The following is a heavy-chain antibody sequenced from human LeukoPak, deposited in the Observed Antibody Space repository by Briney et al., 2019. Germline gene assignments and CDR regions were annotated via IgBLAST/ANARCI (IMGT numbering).Heavy chain of an antibody. CDR3: ARGIPLVQGSFDY. Sequence: EASVKVSCKASGYTFASYDINRVRQATGQGLEWMGWMNPNSDNTGYAQKFQGRVTITRNTSISTAYMELSSLRSEDTAVYYCARGIPLVQGSFDYWGQGTLVTVSS. CDR1: GYTFASYD. CDR2: MNPNSDNT. V-gene: IGHV1-8*03. D-gene: IGHD6-6*01. J-gene: IGHJ4*02.